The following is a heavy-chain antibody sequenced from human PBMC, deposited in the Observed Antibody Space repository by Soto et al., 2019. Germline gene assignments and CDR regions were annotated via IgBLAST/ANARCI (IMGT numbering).Heavy chain of an antibody. V-gene: IGHV3-66*01. J-gene: IGHJ6*03. CDR1: GFTVSSKY. Sequence: EVQLVESGGGLVQPGGSLRLSCAASGFTVSSKYMSLVRQAPGKGLEWVSLILSGGSTYYAGSVKGRFTISRDNSENTLFLQMNSLRVEDTAVYYCTRDDVRCSGGRCYGVPMDVWGKVTTVTVS. CDR3: TRDDVRCSGGRCYGVPMDV. D-gene: IGHD2-15*01. CDR2: ILSGGST.